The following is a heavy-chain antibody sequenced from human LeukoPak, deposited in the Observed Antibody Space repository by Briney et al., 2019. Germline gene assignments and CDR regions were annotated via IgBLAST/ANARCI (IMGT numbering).Heavy chain of an antibody. CDR3: ARDYVWGSYRFDAFDI. D-gene: IGHD3-16*02. CDR1: GYTFTSYD. CDR2: MNPNSGNT. Sequence: ASVKVSYKASGYTFTSYDINWVRQATGQGLEWMGWMNPNSGNTGYAQKFQGRVTMTRNTSISTAYMELSSLRSEDTAVYYCARDYVWGSYRFDAFDIWGQGTMVTVSS. V-gene: IGHV1-8*01. J-gene: IGHJ3*02.